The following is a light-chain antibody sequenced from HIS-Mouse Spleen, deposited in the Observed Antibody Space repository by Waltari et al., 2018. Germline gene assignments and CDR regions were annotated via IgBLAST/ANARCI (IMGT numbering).Light chain of an antibody. V-gene: IGKV1-9*01. Sequence: DIQLTQSPSFLSASVGDRVTITCRASQGISSYLAWYQQKPGKVPKLLIYAASTLQSGVPSRFSGSGSGTEFTLTISSLQPEDFATYYCQQLNSYPPTFGQGTKLEIK. CDR3: QQLNSYPPT. CDR2: AAS. J-gene: IGKJ2*01. CDR1: QGISSY.